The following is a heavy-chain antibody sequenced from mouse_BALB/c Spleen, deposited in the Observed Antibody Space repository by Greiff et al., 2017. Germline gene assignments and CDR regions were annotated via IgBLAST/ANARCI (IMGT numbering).Heavy chain of an antibody. J-gene: IGHJ4*01. Sequence: EVKLVESGGGLVQPGGSRKLSCAASGFTFSSYAMSWVRQTPEKRLEWVASISSGGSTYYPDSVKGRFTISRDNARNILYLQMSSLRSEDTAMYYCARGGAYYGNYDAMDYWGQGTSVTVSS. CDR2: ISSGGST. CDR3: ARGGAYYGNYDAMDY. V-gene: IGHV5-6-5*01. D-gene: IGHD2-10*01. CDR1: GFTFSSYA.